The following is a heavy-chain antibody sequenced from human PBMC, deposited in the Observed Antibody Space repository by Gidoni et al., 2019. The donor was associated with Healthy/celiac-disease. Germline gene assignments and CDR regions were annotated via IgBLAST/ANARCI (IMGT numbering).Heavy chain of an antibody. J-gene: IGHJ6*02. Sequence: QVQLVQSGAEVKKPGSSVKVSCKASGYTFTGYYMHWVRQAPGQGLEWMGWINPNSGGTNYAQKFQGRVTMTRDTSISTAYMELSRLRSDDTAVYYCARLSLPPLSHYGMDVWGQGTTVTVSS. CDR1: GYTFTGYY. CDR2: INPNSGGT. CDR3: ARLSLPPLSHYGMDV. V-gene: IGHV1-2*02.